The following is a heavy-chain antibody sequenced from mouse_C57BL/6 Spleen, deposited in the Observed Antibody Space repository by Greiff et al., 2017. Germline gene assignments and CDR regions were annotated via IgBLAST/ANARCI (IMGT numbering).Heavy chain of an antibody. Sequence: VQLQQSGAELVRPGASVTLSCKASGYTFTDYEMHWVKQTPVHGLEWIGALDPETGGTAYNQKFKGKAILTADKSSSTAYMELRSLTSEDSAVYYCTRDYYGSVWYFDVWGTGTTVTVSS. D-gene: IGHD1-1*01. V-gene: IGHV1-15*01. CDR2: LDPETGGT. CDR3: TRDYYGSVWYFDV. CDR1: GYTFTDYE. J-gene: IGHJ1*03.